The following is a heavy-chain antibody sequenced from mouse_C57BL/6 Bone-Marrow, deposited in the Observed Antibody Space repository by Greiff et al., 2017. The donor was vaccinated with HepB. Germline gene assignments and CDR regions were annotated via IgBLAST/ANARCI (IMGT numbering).Heavy chain of an antibody. D-gene: IGHD2-4*01. Sequence: QVQLQQPGAELVKPGASVKMSCKASGYTFTSYWITWVKQRPGQGLEWIGDIYPGSGSTNYNEKFKSKATLTVDTSSSTAYMQLSSLTSEDSAVYYCARWVYDYDAAYYFDYWGQGTTLTVSS. V-gene: IGHV1-55*01. J-gene: IGHJ2*01. CDR2: IYPGSGST. CDR1: GYTFTSYW. CDR3: ARWVYDYDAAYYFDY.